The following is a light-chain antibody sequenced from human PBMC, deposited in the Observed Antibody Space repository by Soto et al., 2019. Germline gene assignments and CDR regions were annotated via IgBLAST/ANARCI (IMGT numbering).Light chain of an antibody. CDR1: SSDAGGYNY. Sequence: QSVLTQPPSASGSPGQSVAISCTGTSSDAGGYNYVSWYQQHPGKAPKLMIYEVNTRPSGVPDRFSGSKSGNTASLTVSGLQAEDEADYYCSSYAGSSNVFGTGTKVTVL. CDR3: SSYAGSSNV. J-gene: IGLJ1*01. V-gene: IGLV2-8*01. CDR2: EVN.